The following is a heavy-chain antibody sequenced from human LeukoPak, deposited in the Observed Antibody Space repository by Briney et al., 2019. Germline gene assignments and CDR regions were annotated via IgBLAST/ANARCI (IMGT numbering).Heavy chain of an antibody. CDR1: GGSIISYY. CDR2: IYYSGIT. V-gene: IGHV4-59*08. J-gene: IGHJ4*02. Sequence: PSETLSLTCTVSGGSIISYYWSWIRQPPGKGLEWIGYIYYSGITNYNPSLRSRVTISVDTSKNQFSLKLSSVTAADTAVYYCTRLNSGSPGVNFDYWGQGTLVTVSS. CDR3: TRLNSGSPGVNFDY. D-gene: IGHD1-26*01.